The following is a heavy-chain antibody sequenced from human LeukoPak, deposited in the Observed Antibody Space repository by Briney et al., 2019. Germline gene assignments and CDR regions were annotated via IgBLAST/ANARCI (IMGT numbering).Heavy chain of an antibody. J-gene: IGHJ4*02. CDR1: GFSFSDYA. V-gene: IGHV3-23*01. D-gene: IGHD6-19*01. CDR3: AKRMYGWYQIDY. CDR2: ITGPGEGT. Sequence: PGGSLRLSCAASGFSFSDYAMSWVRQAPGKGLEWVSAITGPGEGTWYADSVQGRFTTSRDNSKNTLYLQMNGLRAEDTAVYFCAKRMYGWYQIDYWGQGTLVTVSS.